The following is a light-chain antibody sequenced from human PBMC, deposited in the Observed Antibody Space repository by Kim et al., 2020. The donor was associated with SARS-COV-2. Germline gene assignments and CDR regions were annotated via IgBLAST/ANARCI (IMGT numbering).Light chain of an antibody. CDR1: QSVSSSY. J-gene: IGKJ1*01. CDR3: HQCGSSPRT. CDR2: GAS. Sequence: EIVLTQSPGTLSLSPGERATLSCRASQSVSSSYLAWYQQKPGQAPRLLIYGASSRATGIPDRFSGSGSGTDFTLTISRLEPEDFAVYYCHQCGSSPRTLGQGTKVEIK. V-gene: IGKV3-20*01.